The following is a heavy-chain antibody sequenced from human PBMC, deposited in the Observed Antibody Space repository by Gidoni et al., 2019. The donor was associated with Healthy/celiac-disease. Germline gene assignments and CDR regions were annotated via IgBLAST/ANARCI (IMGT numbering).Heavy chain of an antibody. CDR2: INHSGST. CDR3: ARGRVVVAATYYYYGMDV. V-gene: IGHV4-34*01. D-gene: IGHD2-15*01. Sequence: QVQLQQWGAGLLKPSETLSLTCAVYGGSFRGYYWSWIRQPPGKGLEWIGEINHSGSTNYNPSLKSRVTISVDTSKNQFSLKLSSVTAADTAVYYCARGRVVVAATYYYYGMDVWGKGTTVTVSS. J-gene: IGHJ6*04. CDR1: GGSFRGYY.